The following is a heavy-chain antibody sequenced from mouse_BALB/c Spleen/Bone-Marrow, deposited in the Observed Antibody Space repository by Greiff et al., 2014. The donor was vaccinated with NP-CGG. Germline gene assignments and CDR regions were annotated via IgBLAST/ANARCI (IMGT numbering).Heavy chain of an antibody. D-gene: IGHD2-14*01. CDR1: GFTFSDYY. Sequence: EVMLVESGGGLVKPGGSLKLSCAASGFTFSDYYMYWVRQTSEKRLEWVATISDGSTYTYYPDSVKGRFTISRDNAKNNLYLQMSSLKSEDTALYYCARDRGVQGYAMDYWGQGTSVTVSS. J-gene: IGHJ4*01. CDR3: ARDRGVQGYAMDY. V-gene: IGHV5-4*02. CDR2: ISDGSTYT.